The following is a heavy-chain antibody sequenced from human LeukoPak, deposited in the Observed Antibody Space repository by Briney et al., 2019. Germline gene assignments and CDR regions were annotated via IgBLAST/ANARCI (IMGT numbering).Heavy chain of an antibody. CDR3: ASRDIVVVPAAMRVDFWSGSDY. V-gene: IGHV1-69*05. J-gene: IGHJ4*02. Sequence: SVKVSCKASGGTFSSYAISWVRQAPGQGLEWMGGIIPIFGTANYAQKFQGRVTITTDESTSTAYMDLSSLRSEDTAVYYCASRDIVVVPAAMRVDFWSGSDYWGQGTLVTVSS. D-gene: IGHD2-2*01. CDR1: GGTFSSYA. CDR2: IIPIFGTA.